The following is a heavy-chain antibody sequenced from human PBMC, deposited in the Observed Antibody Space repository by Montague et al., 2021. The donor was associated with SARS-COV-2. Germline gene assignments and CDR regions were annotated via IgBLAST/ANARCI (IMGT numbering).Heavy chain of an antibody. J-gene: IGHJ4*02. CDR2: IYSSGNA. D-gene: IGHD6-13*01. Sequence: SETPVLTCTVSGGSINYYYWHWLRQSAAKGLEWIGRIYSSGNANYSPSLKGRVTMSVDTSQNQFSLKLNSLTAADTAVYYCARGDHPQSGSWYFFDTWGQGALVTVSS. CDR1: GGSINYYY. V-gene: IGHV4-4*07. CDR3: ARGDHPQSGSWYFFDT.